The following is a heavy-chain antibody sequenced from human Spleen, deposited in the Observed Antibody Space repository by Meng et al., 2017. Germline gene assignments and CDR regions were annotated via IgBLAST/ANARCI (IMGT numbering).Heavy chain of an antibody. V-gene: IGHV3-43D*03. Sequence: GGSPRPHRAASGFTFDNYAMHRVRQPPGKGLEWVSLNAHDGGSALYADSVKGRFIISRDNTKNSLSLQMNSLRPEDTALYYCARYDMLTGYAYWGRGTLVTVSS. CDR3: ARYDMLTGYAY. CDR2: NAHDGGSA. CDR1: GFTFDNYA. D-gene: IGHD3-9*01. J-gene: IGHJ4*02.